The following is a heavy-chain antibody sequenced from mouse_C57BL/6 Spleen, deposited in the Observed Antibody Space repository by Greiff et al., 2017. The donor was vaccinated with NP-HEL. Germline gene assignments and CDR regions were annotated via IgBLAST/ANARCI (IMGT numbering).Heavy chain of an antibody. D-gene: IGHD1-1*01. CDR1: GYTFTSYW. CDR3: ASGSDYGSSPYFDY. V-gene: IGHV1-69*01. J-gene: IGHJ2*01. CDR2: IDPSDGYT. Sequence: QVQLQQPGAELVMPGASVKLSCKASGYTFTSYWMHWVKQRPGQGLEWIGKIDPSDGYTNYNQKFKGKSTLTVDKSSSTAYMQLSSLTSEDSAVYYYASGSDYGSSPYFDYWGQGTTVTVSA.